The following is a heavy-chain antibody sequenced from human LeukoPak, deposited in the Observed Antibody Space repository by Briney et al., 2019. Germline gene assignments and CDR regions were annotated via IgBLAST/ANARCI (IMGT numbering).Heavy chain of an antibody. CDR1: GGSISSSIYY. Sequence: PSETLSLTCTVSGGSISSSIYYWGWIRQPPGKGLEWIGSIYYSGSTYYNPSLKSRVTISVDTSKNQFSLKLSSVTAADTAVYYCARPGQLGRYYFDYWGQGTLVTVS. CDR3: ARPGQLGRYYFDY. D-gene: IGHD6-13*01. V-gene: IGHV4-39*01. CDR2: IYYSGST. J-gene: IGHJ4*02.